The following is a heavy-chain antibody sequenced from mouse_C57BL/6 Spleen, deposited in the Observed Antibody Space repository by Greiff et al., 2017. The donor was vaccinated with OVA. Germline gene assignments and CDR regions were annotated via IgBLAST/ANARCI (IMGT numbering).Heavy chain of an antibody. D-gene: IGHD1-1*01. CDR2: SRNKANDYTS. CDR3: ASDRKITRAMDY. Sequence: EVQLVESGGGLVQSGRSLRLSCATSGFTFSDFYMEWVRQAPGKGLEWIAASRNKANDYTSEYSASVKGRLIVSRYTSQSNLYLQMNALRAEDTATYCCASDRKITRAMDYWGQGASVTVSS. CDR1: GFTFSDFY. J-gene: IGHJ4*01. V-gene: IGHV7-1*01.